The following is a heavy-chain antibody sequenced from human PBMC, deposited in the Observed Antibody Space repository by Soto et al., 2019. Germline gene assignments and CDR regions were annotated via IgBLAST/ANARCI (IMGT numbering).Heavy chain of an antibody. CDR2: IDPSDSYT. V-gene: IGHV5-10-1*03. CDR1: GYSFTSYW. CDR3: ARLSGATLFRHDFWSGYHTHWYFDL. J-gene: IGHJ2*01. Sequence: EVQLVQSGAEVKKPGESLRISCKGSGYSFTSYWISWVRQMPGKGLEWMGRIDPSDSYTNYSPSFQGHVTISADKSISTAYLQWSSLKASDTAMYYCARLSGATLFRHDFWSGYHTHWYFDLWGRGTLVTVSS. D-gene: IGHD3-3*01.